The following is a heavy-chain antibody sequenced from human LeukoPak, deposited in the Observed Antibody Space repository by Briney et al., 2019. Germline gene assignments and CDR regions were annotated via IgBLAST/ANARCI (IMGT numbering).Heavy chain of an antibody. Sequence: ASVKVSCKASGYTFSGYYMHWVRQAPGQGLEWMGWISTYNGNTHYAQKLQGRVTMTTDTSTTTAYMELRSLRSDDTAVYYCARDYRTGFDYWGQGTLVTVSS. CDR3: ARDYRTGFDY. J-gene: IGHJ4*02. CDR2: ISTYNGNT. CDR1: GYTFSGYY. D-gene: IGHD7-27*01. V-gene: IGHV1-18*04.